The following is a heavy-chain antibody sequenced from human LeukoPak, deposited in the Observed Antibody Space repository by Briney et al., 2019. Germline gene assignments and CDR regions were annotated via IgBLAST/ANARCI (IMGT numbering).Heavy chain of an antibody. V-gene: IGHV3-21*01. CDR3: ARSGKYCGGDCYPAEYFQH. Sequence: GGSLRLSCAASGFTFSSYSMNWVRQAPGKGLEWVSFISSSSSYIYYADSVKGRFTISRDNAKNSLYLQMNSLRAEDTAVYYCARSGKYCGGDCYPAEYFQHWGQGTLVTVSS. J-gene: IGHJ1*01. D-gene: IGHD2-21*02. CDR1: GFTFSSYS. CDR2: ISSSSSYI.